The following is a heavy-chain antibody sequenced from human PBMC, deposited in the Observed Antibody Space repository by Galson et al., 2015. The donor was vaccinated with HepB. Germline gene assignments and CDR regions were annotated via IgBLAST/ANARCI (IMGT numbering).Heavy chain of an antibody. D-gene: IGHD1-26*01. Sequence: SLRLSCAASGFTFSSYAMHWVRQAPGKGLEWVAVISYDGSNKYYADSVKGRFTISRDNSKNTLYLQMNSLRAEDTAVYYCARGEWELPKIPDYTVFDYWGQGTPVTVSS. CDR3: ARGEWELPKIPDYTVFDY. CDR2: ISYDGSNK. J-gene: IGHJ4*02. CDR1: GFTFSSYA. V-gene: IGHV3-30*04.